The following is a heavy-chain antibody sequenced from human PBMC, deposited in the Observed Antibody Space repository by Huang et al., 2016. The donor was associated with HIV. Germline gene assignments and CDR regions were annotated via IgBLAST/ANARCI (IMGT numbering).Heavy chain of an antibody. J-gene: IGHJ5*02. Sequence: QVQLQESGPGLVKPSETLSLACTVSGGSISGHYWSWIRQPPGKGLEWIGSMYYSGGTKYNPSLESRVTISVDTSKNQFSLRLSSVTATDTAVYYCARDKNYFDPWGQGTLVTVSS. CDR1: GGSISGHY. D-gene: IGHD1-7*01. CDR2: MYYSGGT. CDR3: ARDKNYFDP. V-gene: IGHV4-59*11.